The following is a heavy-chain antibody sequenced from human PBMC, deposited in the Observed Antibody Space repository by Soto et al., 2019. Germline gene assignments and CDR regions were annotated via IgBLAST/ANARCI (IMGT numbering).Heavy chain of an antibody. Sequence: QVQLVESGGGVVQPGRSLRLSCAASGFTFSSYGMHWVRQAPGKGLEWVAVISYDGSNKYYADSVKGRVTISRDNSKNTLYLQMNSLRAEDTAVYYCARGGAVAGTGWFDPWGQGTLVTVSS. CDR1: GFTFSSYG. J-gene: IGHJ5*02. CDR3: ARGGAVAGTGWFDP. D-gene: IGHD6-19*01. CDR2: ISYDGSNK. V-gene: IGHV3-30*03.